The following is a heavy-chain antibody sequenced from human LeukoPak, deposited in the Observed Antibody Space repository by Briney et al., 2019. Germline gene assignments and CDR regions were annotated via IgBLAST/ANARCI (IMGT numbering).Heavy chain of an antibody. D-gene: IGHD3-22*01. Sequence: ASLKVSCKASGYTLTGYYMHWVRQAPGQGLEWMGRINPNSGGTNYAQKFQGRVTMTRDTSISTAYMELSRLRSDDTAVYYCARDASYYYDSSGYPFHYYMDVWGKGTTVTVSS. CDR3: ARDASYYYDSSGYPFHYYMDV. V-gene: IGHV1-2*06. CDR1: GYTLTGYY. J-gene: IGHJ6*03. CDR2: INPNSGGT.